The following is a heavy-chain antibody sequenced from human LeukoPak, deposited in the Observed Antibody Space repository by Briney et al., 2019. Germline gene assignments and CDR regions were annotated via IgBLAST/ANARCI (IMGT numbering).Heavy chain of an antibody. V-gene: IGHV1-2*02. CDR1: GYTFTGYY. D-gene: IGHD5-18*01. Sequence: ASVKVSCKASGYTFTGYYMHWVRQAPGQGLEWMGWINPNSGGTNYAQKFQGRVTMTRATSISTAYMELSRLRSDDTSVYYCARDMVRIQLWGKYNWFDPWGQGTLVTVSS. CDR2: INPNSGGT. CDR3: ARDMVRIQLWGKYNWFDP. J-gene: IGHJ5*02.